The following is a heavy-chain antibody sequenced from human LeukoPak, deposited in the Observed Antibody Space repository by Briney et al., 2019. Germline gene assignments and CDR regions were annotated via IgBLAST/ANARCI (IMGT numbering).Heavy chain of an antibody. J-gene: IGHJ4*02. Sequence: SETLSLTCNVSGGSISSTNYYWGWIRQPPGKGLEWIGNIYYSGNTYYNPSPKSRVTISVDTSKNQFSLKLGSVTAADTAVYYCASNLHGYNNFDYWGQGTLVTVSS. CDR1: GGSISSTNYY. CDR3: ASNLHGYNNFDY. CDR2: IYYSGNT. D-gene: IGHD5-24*01. V-gene: IGHV4-39*01.